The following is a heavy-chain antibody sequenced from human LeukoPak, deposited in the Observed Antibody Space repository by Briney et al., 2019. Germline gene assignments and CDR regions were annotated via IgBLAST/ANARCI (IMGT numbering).Heavy chain of an antibody. V-gene: IGHV3-74*01. CDR1: GFTFSNYW. CDR3: ARGQQLVPGRLDYFDY. D-gene: IGHD6-13*01. J-gene: IGHJ4*02. Sequence: TGGSLRLSCAASGFTFSNYWMHWVRQAPGKGLVWVSRINSDGINTSYADSVKGRFTISRDNAKNTLNLQMNSLRAEDTAVYYCARGQQLVPGRLDYFDYWGQGTLVTVSS. CDR2: INSDGINT.